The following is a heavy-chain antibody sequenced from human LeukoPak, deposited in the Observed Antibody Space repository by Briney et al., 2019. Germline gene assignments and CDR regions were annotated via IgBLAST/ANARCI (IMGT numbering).Heavy chain of an antibody. J-gene: IGHJ6*02. CDR2: IYYSGST. Sequence: PSETLSLTCTVSGGSISSYYWSWIRQPPGKGLEWIGYIYYSGSTNYNPSLKSRVTISVDTSKNQFSLKLSSVTAADTAVYYCARDRPLDSSSRYWGYYYYYGMDVWGQGTTVTVSS. CDR1: GGSISSYY. CDR3: ARDRPLDSSSRYWGYYYYYGMDV. V-gene: IGHV4-59*01. D-gene: IGHD6-13*01.